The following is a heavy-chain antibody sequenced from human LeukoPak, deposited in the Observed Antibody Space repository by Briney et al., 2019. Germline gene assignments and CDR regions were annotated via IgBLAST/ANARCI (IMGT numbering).Heavy chain of an antibody. CDR1: GGTFSSYA. CDR2: IIPIFGTA. D-gene: IGHD2-2*01. Sequence: ASVKVSCKASGGTFSSYAISWVRQAPGQGLEWMGGIIPIFGTANYAQKFQGRVTITTDESTSTAYMELSSLRSEDTAVYYCALGFVVVPAHPSAFDIWGQGTMVTVSS. V-gene: IGHV1-69*05. J-gene: IGHJ3*02. CDR3: ALGFVVVPAHPSAFDI.